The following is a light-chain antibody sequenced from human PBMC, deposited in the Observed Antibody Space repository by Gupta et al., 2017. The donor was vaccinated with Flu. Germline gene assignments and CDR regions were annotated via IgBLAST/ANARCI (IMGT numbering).Light chain of an antibody. CDR2: NDN. V-gene: IGLV1-44*01. J-gene: IGLJ3*02. CDR3: AAWEDSLTALSADGSLTGLWV. Sequence: WYQHLPGTALRLLIENDNQRPSGVPYRFSGSKSGTAACLAIGGLQSEDEADYYCAAWEDSLTALSADGSLTGLWVFGGGTKLSVL.